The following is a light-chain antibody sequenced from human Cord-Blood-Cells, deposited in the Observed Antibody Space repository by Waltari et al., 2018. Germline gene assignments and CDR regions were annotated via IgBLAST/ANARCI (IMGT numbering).Light chain of an antibody. J-gene: IGKJ4*01. CDR2: GAS. CDR3: QQYGSSPLT. CDR1: QSVSSSY. Sequence: EIVLTQSPGTLSLSPGERATLSCRASQSVSSSYLAWYQQKPGQDPRLLIYGASSRATAIPDRFSGSGSGTDFTLTISRLEPEDFAVYYCQQYGSSPLTFGGGTKVEIK. V-gene: IGKV3-20*01.